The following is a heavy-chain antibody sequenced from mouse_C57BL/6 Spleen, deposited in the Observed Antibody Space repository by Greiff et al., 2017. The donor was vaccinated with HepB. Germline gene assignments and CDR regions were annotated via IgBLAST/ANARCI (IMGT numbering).Heavy chain of an antibody. CDR2: IWSDGST. Sequence: VKLVESGPGLVAPSQSLSITCTVSGFSLTSYGVHWVRQPPGKGLEWLVVIWSDGSTTYNSALKSRLSISKDNSKSQVFVKMNSLQTDDTAMYYCARRGSSSYAMDYWGQGTSVTVSS. CDR3: ARRGSSSYAMDY. J-gene: IGHJ4*01. CDR1: GFSLTSYG. D-gene: IGHD1-1*01. V-gene: IGHV2-6*03.